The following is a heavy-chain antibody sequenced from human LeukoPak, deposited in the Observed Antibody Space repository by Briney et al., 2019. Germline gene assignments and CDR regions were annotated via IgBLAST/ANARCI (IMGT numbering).Heavy chain of an antibody. CDR2: ISSTTSTI. J-gene: IGHJ6*02. V-gene: IGHV3-48*02. Sequence: PGGSLRLSCAASGFTFSAYDMSWVRQAPGKGLEWISYISSTTSTIYYADSVKGRFTISRDNARNSLYLQMNSLRDGHTAVYYCARGGRYDVLTGIPPGRYGLDVWGQGTTVTVSS. D-gene: IGHD3-9*01. CDR1: GFTFSAYD. CDR3: ARGGRYDVLTGIPPGRYGLDV.